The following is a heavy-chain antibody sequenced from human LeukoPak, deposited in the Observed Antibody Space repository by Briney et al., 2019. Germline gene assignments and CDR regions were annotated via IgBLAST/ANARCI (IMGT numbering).Heavy chain of an antibody. J-gene: IGHJ4*02. CDR1: GGSISSDY. CDR3: ARAARHYYDSSGEIDY. Sequence: SETLSLTCTVSGGSISSDYWSWIRQPPGKGLEWIGYIYYRGSTNYNPSLKSRVTISVDTSKDQFSLKLSSVTAADTAVYYCARAARHYYDSSGEIDYWGQGTLVTVSS. CDR2: IYYRGST. D-gene: IGHD3-22*01. V-gene: IGHV4-59*01.